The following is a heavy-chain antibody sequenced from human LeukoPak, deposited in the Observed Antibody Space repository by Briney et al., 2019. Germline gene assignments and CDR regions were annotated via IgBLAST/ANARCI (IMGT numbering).Heavy chain of an antibody. CDR2: IIPIFGTA. D-gene: IGHD2-2*02. J-gene: IGHJ6*03. CDR3: ARGPGDIVVVPAAIPNYYYYYMDV. Sequence: SVKVSCKASGGTFSSYAISWVRQAPGQGLEWMGGIIPIFGTANYAQKFQGRVTITTDESTSTAYMELSSLRSEDTAVYYCARGPGDIVVVPAAIPNYYYYYMDVWGKGTTVTVSS. V-gene: IGHV1-69*05. CDR1: GGTFSSYA.